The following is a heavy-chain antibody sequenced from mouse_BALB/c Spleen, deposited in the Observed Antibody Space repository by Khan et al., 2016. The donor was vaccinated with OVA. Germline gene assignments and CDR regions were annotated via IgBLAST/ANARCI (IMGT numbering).Heavy chain of an antibody. Sequence: QVQLQQSGPGLVAPSQSLSITCTVSGFSLTSYGVHWVRQPPGKGLEWLGVLWAGGSTNYNSALMSRLSISKDNSTNHVFLKLNSLQTNDTAMYYCARPYYGSAWFAYWGQGTLVTVSA. CDR1: GFSLTSYG. D-gene: IGHD1-1*01. CDR2: LWAGGST. CDR3: ARPYYGSAWFAY. V-gene: IGHV2-9*02. J-gene: IGHJ3*01.